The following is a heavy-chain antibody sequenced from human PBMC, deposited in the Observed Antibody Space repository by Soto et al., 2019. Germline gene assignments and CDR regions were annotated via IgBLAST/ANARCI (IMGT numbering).Heavy chain of an antibody. D-gene: IGHD5-12*01. V-gene: IGHV4-59*01. CDR2: IYYSGST. CDR1: GGSISSYY. CDR3: AGGWLLYFDY. Sequence: PSETLSLTCTVSGGSISSYYWSWIRQPPGKGLEWIGYIYYSGSTNYNPSLKSRVTISVDTSKNQFSLKLSSVTAADTAVYYCAGGWLLYFDYWGQGTLVTVSS. J-gene: IGHJ4*02.